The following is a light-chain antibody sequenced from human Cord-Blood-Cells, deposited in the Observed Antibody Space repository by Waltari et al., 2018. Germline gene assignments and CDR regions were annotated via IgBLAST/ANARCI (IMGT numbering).Light chain of an antibody. CDR1: SSDVGRYNL. CDR3: CSYAGSSTFRV. J-gene: IGLJ3*02. CDR2: EGS. V-gene: IGLV2-23*03. Sequence: QSALTQPASVSGSPGQSLTISCTGTSSDVGRYNLVSWYQQHPGKAPKLMIYEGSKRPSGVSNRFSGSKSGNTASLTISGLQAEDEADYYCCSYAGSSTFRVFGGGTKLTVL.